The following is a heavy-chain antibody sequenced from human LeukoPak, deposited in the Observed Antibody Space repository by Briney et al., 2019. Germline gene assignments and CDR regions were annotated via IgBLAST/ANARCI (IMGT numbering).Heavy chain of an antibody. CDR1: GGSITNYY. Sequence: AETLSLTCTVSGGSITNYYWSWVRQPPGQGLEWIAYIYHTGSTNCNPSLKSRVTISIDTSKNQFSLNLSSVTAADTAIYYCARGPTRYYFDYWGQGTLVTVSS. J-gene: IGHJ4*02. CDR2: IYHTGST. CDR3: ARGPTRYYFDY. V-gene: IGHV4-59*01.